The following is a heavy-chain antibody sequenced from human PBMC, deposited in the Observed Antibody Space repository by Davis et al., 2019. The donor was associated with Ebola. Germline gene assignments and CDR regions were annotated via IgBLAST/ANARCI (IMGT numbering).Heavy chain of an antibody. CDR2: INPNSDGT. CDR3: AREAYGDMGHWFDP. Sequence: ASVKVSCKASGYTFTGYYMPWVRQAPGQGLEWMGWINPNSDGTNYAQKFQGWVTMTRDTSISTAYMELSRLRSDDTAVYYCAREAYGDMGHWFDPWGQGTLVTVSS. V-gene: IGHV1-2*04. CDR1: GYTFTGYY. J-gene: IGHJ5*02. D-gene: IGHD4-17*01.